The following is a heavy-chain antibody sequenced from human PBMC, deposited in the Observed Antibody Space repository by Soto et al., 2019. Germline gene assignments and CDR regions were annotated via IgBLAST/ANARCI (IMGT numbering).Heavy chain of an antibody. V-gene: IGHV1-24*01. D-gene: IGHD1-26*01. CDR2: VDPEDDEA. J-gene: IGHJ4*02. CDR1: GFSFSGIS. CDR3: ATEGGSGSFYY. Sequence: QVRLVQSGAEVKKPGASVKLSCKVSGFSFSGISIHWVRQPPGKGLEWMGGVDPEDDEAVSAQRFQGRVTLTADTSTNTAYVQLSSLRSEDTAVYYCATEGGSGSFYYWGQGTLVTVSS.